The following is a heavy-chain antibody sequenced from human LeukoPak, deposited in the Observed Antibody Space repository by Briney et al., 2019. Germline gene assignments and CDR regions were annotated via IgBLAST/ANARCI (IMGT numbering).Heavy chain of an antibody. CDR2: ISTSSSYI. D-gene: IGHD2-2*01. CDR1: GFTFSGYN. CDR3: ARDGCSSTSCRFYNWFDP. J-gene: IGHJ5*02. V-gene: IGHV3-21*01. Sequence: GRSLRLSCAASGFTFSGYNMNWVRQAPGKGLEWVSFISTSSSYIHYADSVKGRFTISRDNAKNSLFLQMNSLRAEDTAVYYCARDGCSSTSCRFYNWFDPWGQGTLVTVSS.